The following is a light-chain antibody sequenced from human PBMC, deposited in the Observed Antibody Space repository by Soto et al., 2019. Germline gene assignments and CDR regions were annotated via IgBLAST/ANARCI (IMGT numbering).Light chain of an antibody. CDR3: QEYNGFYRT. CDR2: DAS. Sequence: DIQMTQSPSTLSASVGDRGTITCRASQYISSWLAWYQQKPGKAPNLLIYDASSLESGVPSRFSGSRSGTDFTLTVSSLQPEDFATYYCQEYNGFYRTFGQGTKVDI. V-gene: IGKV1-5*01. CDR1: QYISSW. J-gene: IGKJ1*01.